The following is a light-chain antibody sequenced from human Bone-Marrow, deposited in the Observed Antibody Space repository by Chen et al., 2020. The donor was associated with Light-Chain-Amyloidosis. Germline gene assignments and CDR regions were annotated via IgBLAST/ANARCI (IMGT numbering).Light chain of an antibody. Sequence: SYELTQSPSVSVYPGQTARITCSGDDLPTKYAYWYQQKPGQAPVLVIHRDTERPSGISERFSGSSSGTTATLTIRGVQAEDEADYHCQSADSSGTYEVIFGGGTKLTVL. CDR3: QSADSSGTYEVI. V-gene: IGLV3-25*03. J-gene: IGLJ2*01. CDR1: DLPTKY. CDR2: RDT.